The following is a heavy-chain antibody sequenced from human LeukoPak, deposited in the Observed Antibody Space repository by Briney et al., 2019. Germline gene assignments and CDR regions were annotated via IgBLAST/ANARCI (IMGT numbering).Heavy chain of an antibody. CDR3: AREGGNYYDSSGYYYGVVAFDI. D-gene: IGHD3-22*01. CDR2: IYSDNT. CDR1: GFTVSSNS. V-gene: IGHV3-53*01. J-gene: IGHJ3*02. Sequence: PGGSLRLSCTVSGFTVSSNSMSWVRQAPGKGLEWVSFIYSDNTHYSDSVKGRFTISRDNAKNTLYLQMNSLRAEDTAVYYCAREGGNYYDSSGYYYGVVAFDIWGQGTMVTVSS.